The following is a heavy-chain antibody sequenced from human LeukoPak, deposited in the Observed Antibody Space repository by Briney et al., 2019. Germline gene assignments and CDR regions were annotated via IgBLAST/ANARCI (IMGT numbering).Heavy chain of an antibody. Sequence: GGSLRLSCAASGFTFNSYDMSWVRQAPGKGLEWVSAISGSGGTYYAESVKGRFTVSRDNSNNTLYLQMDGMRAEDTAVYYCAKDYSAYNYLADLDYWGQGTLVTVSS. CDR3: AKDYSAYNYLADLDY. J-gene: IGHJ4*02. CDR2: ISGSGGT. D-gene: IGHD5-24*01. CDR1: GFTFNSYD. V-gene: IGHV3-23*01.